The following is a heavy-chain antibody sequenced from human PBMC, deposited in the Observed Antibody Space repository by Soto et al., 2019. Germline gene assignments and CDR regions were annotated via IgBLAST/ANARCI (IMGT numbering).Heavy chain of an antibody. CDR2: IKSKSEGESA. CDR3: TSDQGGEVVVDY. J-gene: IGHJ4*02. V-gene: IGHV3-15*07. D-gene: IGHD2-15*01. CDR1: GFTFASAW. Sequence: EVQLVESGGDLVKPGGSLTISCAASGFTFASAWMNWVRQAPGQGLEWVGRIKSKSEGESADYAATVKGRFIISRDDSKSTVYLQMNSLKIEDTGVYYCTSDQGGEVVVDYWGQGTLVTVSS.